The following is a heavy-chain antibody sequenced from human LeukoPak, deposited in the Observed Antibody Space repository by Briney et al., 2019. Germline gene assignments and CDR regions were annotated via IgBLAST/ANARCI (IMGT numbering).Heavy chain of an antibody. J-gene: IGHJ4*02. Sequence: GGSLRLSCAASGFSSYGMHWVRQAPGKGLEGVAVIWYDESNKYYADSVKGRFTISRDNSRNTLYLQMNSLRAEDTAVYYCARDGFSSSWYGRSLDYWGQGTLVTVSS. CDR2: IWYDESNK. CDR3: ARDGFSSSWYGRSLDY. CDR1: GFSSYG. V-gene: IGHV3-33*01. D-gene: IGHD6-13*01.